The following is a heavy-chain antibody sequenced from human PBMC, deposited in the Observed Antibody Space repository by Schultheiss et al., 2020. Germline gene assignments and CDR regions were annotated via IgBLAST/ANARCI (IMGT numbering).Heavy chain of an antibody. J-gene: IGHJ4*02. Sequence: GGSLRLSCAASGFTFSSYWMSWVRQAPGKGLEWVANIKQDGSEKYYVDSVKGRFTISRDNAKNTLYLQMNSLTTEDTAFYHCGKEGGVWGQGTLVTVSS. CDR3: GKEGGV. CDR2: IKQDGSEK. CDR1: GFTFSSYW. V-gene: IGHV3-7*03.